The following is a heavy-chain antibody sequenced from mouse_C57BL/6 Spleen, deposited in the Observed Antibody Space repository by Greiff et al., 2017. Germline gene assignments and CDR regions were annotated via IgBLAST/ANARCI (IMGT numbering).Heavy chain of an antibody. CDR3: ARSHDDDVSYWYFDV. CDR1: GYAFTNYL. J-gene: IGHJ1*03. Sequence: QVQLQQSGAELVRPGTSVKVSCEASGYAFTNYLIEWVKQRPGQGLEWIGVINPGSGGTNYNEKFKGKATLTADTSASTAYMQLSSLTSEDSAVYFCARSHDDDVSYWYFDVWGTGTTVTGAS. V-gene: IGHV1-54*01. CDR2: INPGSGGT. D-gene: IGHD2-4*01.